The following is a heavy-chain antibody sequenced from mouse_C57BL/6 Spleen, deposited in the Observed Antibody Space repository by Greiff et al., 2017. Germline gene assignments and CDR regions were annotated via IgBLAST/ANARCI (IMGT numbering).Heavy chain of an antibody. CDR1: GFTFSDYG. D-gene: IGHD2-3*01. V-gene: IGHV5-17*01. Sequence: EVMLVESGGGLVKPGGSLKLSCAASGFTFSDYGMHWVRQAPEKGLEWVAYISSGSSTIYYADTVKGRFTISKDNANNTLFLQMTSLRSEDTAMYYCARHYDGYYVDYWGQGTTLTVSS. CDR2: ISSGSSTI. J-gene: IGHJ2*01. CDR3: ARHYDGYYVDY.